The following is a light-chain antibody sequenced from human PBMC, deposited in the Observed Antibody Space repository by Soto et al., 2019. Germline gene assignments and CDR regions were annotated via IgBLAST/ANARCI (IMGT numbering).Light chain of an antibody. CDR3: QTWGTGTDAV. CDR1: SGHSSYA. J-gene: IGLJ7*01. CDR2: LNSDGSH. V-gene: IGLV4-69*01. Sequence: QPVLTQSPSASASLGASVKLTCTLSSGHSSYAIAWHQQQPEKGPRYLMKLNSDGSHSKGDGIPDRFSGSSSGAERYLTISSLQSEDEADYYCQTWGTGTDAVFGGGTQLTVL.